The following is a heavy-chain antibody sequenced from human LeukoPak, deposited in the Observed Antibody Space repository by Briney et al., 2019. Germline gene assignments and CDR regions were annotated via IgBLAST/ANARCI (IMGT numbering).Heavy chain of an antibody. J-gene: IGHJ5*02. CDR1: GGSISSYY. D-gene: IGHD2-15*01. V-gene: IGHV4-59*01. CDR3: ARGAARGLFDP. CDR2: IYYSGST. Sequence: PSETLSLTCTVSGGSISSYYWSWIRQPPGKGLEWIGYIYYSGSTNYNPSLKSRVTISVDTSKNQFSLKLSSVTAADTAVYYCARGAARGLFDPWGQGTLVTVSS.